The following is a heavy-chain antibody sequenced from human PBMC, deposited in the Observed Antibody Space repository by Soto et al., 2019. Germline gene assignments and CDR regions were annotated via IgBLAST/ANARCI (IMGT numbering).Heavy chain of an antibody. CDR2: ISYDGNNK. V-gene: IGHV3-30*18. D-gene: IGHD4-17*01. CDR1: GFTFSIFG. Sequence: QVQLVESGGGVVQPGRSLRLSCEASGFTFSIFGMHWVRQAPGKGLEWVAVISYDGNNKYYADSVKGLFTISRDNSKNTLYLQMASLRAEDTAVYYCAKDHLLTTVTTPSYWGQGALVTVSS. J-gene: IGHJ4*02. CDR3: AKDHLLTTVTTPSY.